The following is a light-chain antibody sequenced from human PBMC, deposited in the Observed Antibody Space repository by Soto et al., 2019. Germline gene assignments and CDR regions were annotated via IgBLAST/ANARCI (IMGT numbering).Light chain of an antibody. V-gene: IGKV3-20*01. CDR3: QQYGSSPRT. CDR1: QSVSSGY. J-gene: IGKJ1*01. CDR2: GTT. Sequence: EIVLTQSPGTLSLSPGERATLSCRASQSVSSGYLAWYQQKPGQAPRLLTYGTTSRATGIPDRFSGSGSGTDLTLTISRLEPEDFAVYYCQQYGSSPRTFGQGTKVDIK.